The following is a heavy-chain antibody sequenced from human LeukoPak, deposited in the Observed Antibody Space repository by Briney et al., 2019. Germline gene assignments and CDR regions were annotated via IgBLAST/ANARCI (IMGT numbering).Heavy chain of an antibody. CDR1: GFTFSSYG. CDR3: ARNYDFWSGPIPGYYYYYMDV. Sequence: GGSLRLSCAASGFTFSSYGMHWVRQAPGKGLEWVAVIWYDGSNKYYADSVKGRFTISRDNSKNTLYLQMNSLRAEDTAVYYCARNYDFWSGPIPGYYYYYMDVWGKGTTVTVSS. D-gene: IGHD3-3*01. V-gene: IGHV3-33*01. CDR2: IWYDGSNK. J-gene: IGHJ6*03.